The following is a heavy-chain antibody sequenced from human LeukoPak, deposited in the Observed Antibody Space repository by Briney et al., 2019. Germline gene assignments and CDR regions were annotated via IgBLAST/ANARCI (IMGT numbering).Heavy chain of an antibody. J-gene: IGHJ5*02. CDR2: INHSGST. D-gene: IGHD3-10*01. CDR1: GGSFSGYY. V-gene: IGHV4-34*01. Sequence: AETLSLTGAVYGGSFSGYYWSWIRQPPGKGLEWIGEINHSGSTNYNPSLKSRVTISVDTSKNPFSLKLSSVTAADTAAYYSARVAGGYYGSGSYNNWFDPWGQGTLASVSS. CDR3: ARVAGGYYGSGSYNNWFDP.